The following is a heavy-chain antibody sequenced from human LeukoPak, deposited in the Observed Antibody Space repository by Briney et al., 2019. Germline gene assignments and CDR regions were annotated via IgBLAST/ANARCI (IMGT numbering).Heavy chain of an antibody. D-gene: IGHD5-18*01. V-gene: IGHV4-59*01. CDR2: IYYSGST. CDR3: ASTRGYSYGPIDY. Sequence: SKTLSLTCTVSGGSISSYYWSWIRQPPGKGLEWIGYIYYSGSTNYNPSLKSRVTISVDTSKNQFSLKLSSVTAADTAVYYCASTRGYSYGPIDYWGQGTLVTVSS. J-gene: IGHJ4*02. CDR1: GGSISSYY.